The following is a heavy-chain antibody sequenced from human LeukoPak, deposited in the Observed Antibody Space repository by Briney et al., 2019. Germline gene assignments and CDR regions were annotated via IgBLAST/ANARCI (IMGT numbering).Heavy chain of an antibody. CDR3: ARLDGSGYFDY. CDR2: IYHSGST. V-gene: IGHV4-38-2*01. D-gene: IGHD3-10*01. J-gene: IGHJ4*02. CDR1: GYSISSGYY. Sequence: PSETLSLTCAVSGYSISSGYYWGWIRQPPGKGLEWIGSIYHSGSTYYNPSLKSRVTISVDTSKNQFSLKLSSVTAADTAVYYCARLDGSGYFDYWGQGTLVTVSS.